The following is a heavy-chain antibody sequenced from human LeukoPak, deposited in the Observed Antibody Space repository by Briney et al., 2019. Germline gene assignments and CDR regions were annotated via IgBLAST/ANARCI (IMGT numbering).Heavy chain of an antibody. CDR2: IKQDGSEQ. D-gene: IGHD3-22*01. V-gene: IGHV3-7*01. CDR3: ARQSPVRDHYFDSSGPLDY. J-gene: IGHJ4*02. Sequence: GGSLRLSCAVSGFTFGGSAMHWVRQASGKGLEWVANIKQDGSEQYYVDSVKGRFTISRDNAKNSLYLQMNSLRAEDTAEYYCARQSPVRDHYFDSSGPLDYWGQGTLVTVSS. CDR1: GFTFGGSA.